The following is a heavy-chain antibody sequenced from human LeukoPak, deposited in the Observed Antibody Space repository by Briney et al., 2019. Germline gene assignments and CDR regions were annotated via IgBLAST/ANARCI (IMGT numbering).Heavy chain of an antibody. Sequence: GASVKVSCKASGYTFLSYGISWVRQAPGQGLEWMGWIGADNANTNYAQKLQGRVTMTTDTSTNTAYMELRSLTSDDTAVYFCARSGRTVTTHFDYWGQGTLVTVSS. D-gene: IGHD4-17*01. CDR3: ARSGRTVTTHFDY. J-gene: IGHJ4*02. CDR1: GYTFLSYG. CDR2: IGADNANT. V-gene: IGHV1-18*01.